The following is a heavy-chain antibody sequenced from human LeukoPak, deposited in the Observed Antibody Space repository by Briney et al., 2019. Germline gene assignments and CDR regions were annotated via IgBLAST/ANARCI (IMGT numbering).Heavy chain of an antibody. CDR1: GFPFSNYW. D-gene: IGHD6-13*01. CDR2: VNSDGSTT. J-gene: IGHJ4*02. V-gene: IGHV3-74*01. Sequence: GGSLRLSCAASGFPFSNYWMHWVRHAPGKGLVWVSRVNSDGSTTNYADSVKGRFTISRDNAENTLYMRMNSLRPEDTAVYYCARGYYSSSRFDSWGQGTLVTVSS. CDR3: ARGYYSSSRFDS.